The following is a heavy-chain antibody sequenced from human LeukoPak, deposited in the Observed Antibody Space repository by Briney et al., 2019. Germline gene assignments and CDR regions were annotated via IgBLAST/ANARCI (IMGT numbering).Heavy chain of an antibody. Sequence: SETLSLTCTVSGGSISSSSYYWGWIRQPPGKGLEWIGSIYYSGSTYYNPSLKSRVTISVGTSKNQFSLKLSSVTAADTAVYYCARTPLSIAAAGTKYYFDYWGQGTLVTVSS. CDR1: GGSISSSSYY. CDR2: IYYSGST. D-gene: IGHD6-13*01. J-gene: IGHJ4*02. CDR3: ARTPLSIAAAGTKYYFDY. V-gene: IGHV4-39*07.